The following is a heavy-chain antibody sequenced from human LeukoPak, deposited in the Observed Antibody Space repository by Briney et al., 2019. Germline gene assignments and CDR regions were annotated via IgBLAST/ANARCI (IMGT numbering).Heavy chain of an antibody. V-gene: IGHV1-2*02. D-gene: IGHD6-13*01. CDR3: ASDQGGSLISSWFAVDY. J-gene: IGHJ4*02. Sequence: GASVKVSCKASGYTFTGYYMHWVRQAPGQGLEWMGWINPNNGGTKYVQKFQGRVTMTRDTSISTAYMELSGLRSDDTAVYYCASDQGGSLISSWFAVDYWGQGTLVTVSS. CDR2: INPNNGGT. CDR1: GYTFTGYY.